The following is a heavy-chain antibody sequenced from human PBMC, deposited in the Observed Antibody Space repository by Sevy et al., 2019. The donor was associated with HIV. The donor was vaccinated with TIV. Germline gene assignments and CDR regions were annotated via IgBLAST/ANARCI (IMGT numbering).Heavy chain of an antibody. CDR2: FSFGCGRI. V-gene: IGHV3-23*01. D-gene: IGHD2-8*01. Sequence: GGSLRLSCAASGFTFAKYSMSWVRQAPGKGLELVSTFSFGCGRINYADSVKGPFTISKDDSKNTLILQMNSLRAEDTATYFCAREGCTQPHDYWGQGTLVTVSS. CDR1: GFTFAKYS. CDR3: AREGCTQPHDY. J-gene: IGHJ4*02.